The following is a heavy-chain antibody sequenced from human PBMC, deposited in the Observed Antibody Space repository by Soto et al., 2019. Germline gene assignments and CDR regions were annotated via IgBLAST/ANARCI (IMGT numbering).Heavy chain of an antibody. CDR1: GFTFSSYG. CDR2: ISYDGSNK. Sequence: PGGSLRLSCAASGFTFSSYGMHWVRQAPGKGLEWVAVISYDGSNKYYADSVRGRFTISRDNSKNTLYLQMNSLRAEDTAVYYCANLVGATDYYYYYYGMDVWGQGTTVTVSS. J-gene: IGHJ6*02. D-gene: IGHD1-26*01. CDR3: ANLVGATDYYYYYYGMDV. V-gene: IGHV3-30*18.